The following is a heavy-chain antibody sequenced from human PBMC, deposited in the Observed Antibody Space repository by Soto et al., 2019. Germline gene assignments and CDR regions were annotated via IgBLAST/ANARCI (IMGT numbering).Heavy chain of an antibody. CDR1: GGSISSSSYY. Sequence: SETLSLTCTVSGGSISSSSYYWGWIRQPPGKGLEWIGSIYYSGSTYYNPSLKSRVTISVDTSKNQFSLKLSSVTAADTAVYYCARQGQWLADAFISGAKGQWSPSPQ. CDR3: ARQGQWLADAFIS. D-gene: IGHD6-19*01. V-gene: IGHV4-39*01. CDR2: IYYSGST. J-gene: IGHJ3*02.